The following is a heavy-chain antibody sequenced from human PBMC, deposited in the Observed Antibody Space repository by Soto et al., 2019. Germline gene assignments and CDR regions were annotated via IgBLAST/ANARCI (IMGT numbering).Heavy chain of an antibody. CDR2: INPSGGST. J-gene: IGHJ3*02. Sequence: QVQLVQSGAEVKKPGASVKVSCKASGYTFTSYYMHWVRQAPGQGLEWMGIINPSGGSTSYAQKSEGRVTMTRETSPSTVHVGLRIWRSEDTAVYYCARDRDTATHIWGQGKMVTVSS. CDR3: ARDRDTATHI. V-gene: IGHV1-46*03. CDR1: GYTFTSYY. D-gene: IGHD5-18*01.